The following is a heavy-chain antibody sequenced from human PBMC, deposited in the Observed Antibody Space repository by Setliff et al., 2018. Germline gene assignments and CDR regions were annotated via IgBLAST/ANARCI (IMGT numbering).Heavy chain of an antibody. CDR3: ARDKRQYNFWSGYYGSWGNYFDY. Sequence: SETLSLTCTVSGGSISSSSYYWGWIRQPPGKGLEWIGSIYHSGSTYYNPSLKSRVTISVDTSKNQFSLKLSSVTAADTAVYYCARDKRQYNFWSGYYGSWGNYFDYWGQGTLVTVSS. D-gene: IGHD3-3*01. CDR1: GGSISSSSYY. CDR2: IYHSGST. V-gene: IGHV4-39*07. J-gene: IGHJ4*02.